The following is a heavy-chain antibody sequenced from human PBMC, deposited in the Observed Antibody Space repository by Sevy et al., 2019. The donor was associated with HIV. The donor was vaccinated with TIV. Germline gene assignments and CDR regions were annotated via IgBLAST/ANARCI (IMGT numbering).Heavy chain of an antibody. V-gene: IGHV3-23*01. CDR2: FSFGCGRI. J-gene: IGHJ4*02. D-gene: IGHD2-8*01. CDR3: AREGCTKPHDY. CDR1: GFTFSKYS. Sequence: GGSLRLSCEASGFTFSKYSMSWVRQARGKGLEWVSTFSFGCGRINYADSVKGRFTISRDDSKNTLYLRMNSLRAEDTAVYYCAREGCTKPHDYWGQGTLVTVSS.